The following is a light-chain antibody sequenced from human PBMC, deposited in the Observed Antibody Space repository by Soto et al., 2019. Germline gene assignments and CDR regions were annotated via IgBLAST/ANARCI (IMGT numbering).Light chain of an antibody. CDR2: SNN. CDR1: SSNIGSNT. V-gene: IGLV1-44*01. Sequence: QSVLTQPPSASGTPGQRVTISCSGSSSNIGSNTVNWYQQLPGTAPKLLIHSNNQRASGVPDRFSGSKSGTSASLAISGLQSEDEADYYCAAWDDSLNVHVVFGGVTKLTVL. CDR3: AAWDDSLNVHVV. J-gene: IGLJ2*01.